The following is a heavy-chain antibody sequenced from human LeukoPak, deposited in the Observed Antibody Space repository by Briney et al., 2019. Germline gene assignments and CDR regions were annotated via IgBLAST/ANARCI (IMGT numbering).Heavy chain of an antibody. D-gene: IGHD3-10*01. CDR2: IYHSGST. CDR3: ARGSGFDAFDI. J-gene: IGHJ3*02. V-gene: IGHV4-38-2*02. Sequence: SETLSLTCTVSGYSISSGYYWGWIRQPPGKGLEWIGSIYHSGSTYYNPSLTSRVTISVDTSKNQFSLKLSSVTAADTAVYYCARGSGFDAFDIWGQGTMVTVSS. CDR1: GYSISSGYY.